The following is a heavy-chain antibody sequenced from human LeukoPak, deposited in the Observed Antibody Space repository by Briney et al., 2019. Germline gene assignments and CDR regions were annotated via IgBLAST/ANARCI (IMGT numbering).Heavy chain of an antibody. D-gene: IGHD6-13*01. J-gene: IGHJ4*02. CDR1: GGSISSDY. CDR2: IYYSGST. Sequence: SETLSLTCAVSGGSISSDYWSWIRQPPGKGLEWIGYIYYSGSTNYNPSLKSRVTISLDTSKIQFSLRLGSVTAADTAVYYCARHGISSFDYWGQGTLVTVSS. V-gene: IGHV4-59*08. CDR3: ARHGISSFDY.